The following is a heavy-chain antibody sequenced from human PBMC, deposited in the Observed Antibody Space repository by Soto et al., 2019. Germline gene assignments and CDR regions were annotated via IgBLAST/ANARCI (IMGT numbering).Heavy chain of an antibody. V-gene: IGHV3-23*01. CDR3: AKSLSRGDY. J-gene: IGHJ4*02. CDR1: GFTFSNYA. Sequence: EVQLLESGGGLVQPGWSLRLSCAASGFTFSNYAMTWVRQAPGKGLEWVSSIAISGRNTYYADSVKGRFTISRDNSTNTLYLQMNSLRAEDTAVSYCAKSLSRGDYWGQGTLVTVSS. CDR2: IAISGRNT. D-gene: IGHD3-10*01.